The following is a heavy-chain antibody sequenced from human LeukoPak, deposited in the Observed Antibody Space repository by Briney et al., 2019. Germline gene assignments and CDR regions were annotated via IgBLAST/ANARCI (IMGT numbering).Heavy chain of an antibody. CDR1: GYTFTSYD. CDR3: ARKSPRSSGLDYYYYGMDV. CDR2: MNPNSGNT. D-gene: IGHD6-19*01. V-gene: IGHV1-8*01. Sequence: ASVKVSCKASGYTFTSYDINWVRQATGQGLEWMGWMNPNSGNTGYAQKFQGRVTMTRNTSISTAYMELSSLRSEDTAVYYCARKSPRSSGLDYYYYGMDVWGQGTTVTVSS. J-gene: IGHJ6*02.